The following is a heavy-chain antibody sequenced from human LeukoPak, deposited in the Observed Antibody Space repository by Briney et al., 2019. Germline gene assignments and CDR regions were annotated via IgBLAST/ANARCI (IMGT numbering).Heavy chain of an antibody. Sequence: GGSLRLSCAASGFTFSTYTTNWVRQAPGKGLEWVSSISTSSSYIYYADSVKGRFTISRDNAKKSLFLQMNSLRAEDTAVYYCARATTYDILTGYSDYWGQGTLVTVSS. V-gene: IGHV3-21*01. J-gene: IGHJ4*02. CDR1: GFTFSTYT. D-gene: IGHD3-9*01. CDR3: ARATTYDILTGYSDY. CDR2: ISTSSSYI.